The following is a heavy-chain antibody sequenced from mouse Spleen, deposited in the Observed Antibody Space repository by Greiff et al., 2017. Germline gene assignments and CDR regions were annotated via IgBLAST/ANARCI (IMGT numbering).Heavy chain of an antibody. Sequence: EVKLMESGGGLVKPGGSLKLSCAASGFTFSSYGMSWVRQTPEKRLEWVATISGGGSYTYYPDSVKGRFTISRDNAKNTLYLQMSSLKSEDTAMYYCAREGRWGGRAWFAYWGQGTLVTVSA. D-gene: IGHD1-1*02. V-gene: IGHV5-6*03. CDR1: GFTFSSYG. J-gene: IGHJ3*01. CDR2: ISGGGSYT. CDR3: AREGRWGGRAWFAY.